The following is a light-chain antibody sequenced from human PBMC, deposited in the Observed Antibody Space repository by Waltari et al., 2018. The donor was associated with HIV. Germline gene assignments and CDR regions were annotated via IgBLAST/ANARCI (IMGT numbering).Light chain of an antibody. CDR1: TGAVTSDSF. CDR3: LLYYGGTYV. V-gene: IGLV7-43*01. Sequence: QTVVTQEPSLTVSPGGTVTLTCASSTGAVTSDSFPNWFQQKLGQAPRALIYGATNRHSWTPARFSGSLLGDKAALTLSAAQPDDEADYYCLLYYGGTYVFGTGTKVTVL. CDR2: GAT. J-gene: IGLJ1*01.